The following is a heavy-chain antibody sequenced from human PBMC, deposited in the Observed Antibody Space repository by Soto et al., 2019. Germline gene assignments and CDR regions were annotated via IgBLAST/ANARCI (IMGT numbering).Heavy chain of an antibody. CDR1: GFTFSSYA. Sequence: EVQLLESGGGLVQPGGSLRLSCAGSGFTFSSYAMNWVRQAPGKGLEWISGISGAAGSTYTADSVKGRFTISRDNSKNTLYLQMNSLRAEDTAVYYCARSLPLYDATGYYRAQSDHWGQGTLVTVSS. V-gene: IGHV3-23*01. CDR2: ISGAAGST. D-gene: IGHD3-9*01. J-gene: IGHJ4*02. CDR3: ARSLPLYDATGYYRAQSDH.